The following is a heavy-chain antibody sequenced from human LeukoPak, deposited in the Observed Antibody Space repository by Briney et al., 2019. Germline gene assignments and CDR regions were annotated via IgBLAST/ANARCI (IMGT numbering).Heavy chain of an antibody. D-gene: IGHD5-18*01. CDR3: ARAQTTMAYYYYYYMDV. Sequence: ASVKVSCKASGGTFSSYAISWVRQAPGQGLEWMGRIIPIFGTANYAQKFQGRVTITADKSTSTAYMELSSLRPEDTAVYYCARAQTTMAYYYYYYMDVWGKGTTVTVSS. CDR1: GGTFSSYA. V-gene: IGHV1-69*06. CDR2: IIPIFGTA. J-gene: IGHJ6*03.